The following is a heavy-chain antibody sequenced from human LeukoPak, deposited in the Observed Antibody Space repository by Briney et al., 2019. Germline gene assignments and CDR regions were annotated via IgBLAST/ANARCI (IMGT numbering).Heavy chain of an antibody. CDR2: ISYDGSNK. CDR3: ARDPYSSGWRLVY. J-gene: IGHJ4*02. V-gene: IGHV3-30*04. Sequence: GRSLRLSCAASGFTFSSYAMHWVRQAPGKGLEWVAVISYDGSNKYYADDVKGRFTISRDNSKNTLYLQMNSLRADDTVVYYCARDPYSSGWRLVYWGQGTLVPVSS. CDR1: GFTFSSYA. D-gene: IGHD6-19*01.